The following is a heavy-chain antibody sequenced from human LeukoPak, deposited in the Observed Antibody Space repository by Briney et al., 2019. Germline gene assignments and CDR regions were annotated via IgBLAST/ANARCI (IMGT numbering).Heavy chain of an antibody. Sequence: PSETLSLTCTVSGGSISSYYWSWIRQPAGKGLEWIGRIYTSGSTNYNPSLKSRVTMSVDTSKNQFSLKLSSVTAADTAVYYCARDFYLLDYGDPLGYWGQGTLVTVSS. J-gene: IGHJ4*02. V-gene: IGHV4-4*07. CDR1: GGSISSYY. CDR2: IYTSGST. D-gene: IGHD4-17*01. CDR3: ARDFYLLDYGDPLGY.